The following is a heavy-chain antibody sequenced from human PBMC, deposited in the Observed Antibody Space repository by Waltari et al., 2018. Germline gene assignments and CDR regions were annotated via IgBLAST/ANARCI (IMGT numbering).Heavy chain of an antibody. CDR1: GGSINHYF. CDR3: ARWNSPGRYFGD. CDR2: IRHTGIT. J-gene: IGHJ4*02. D-gene: IGHD1-1*01. V-gene: IGHV4-59*12. Sequence: QVQLQESGPGLVTPSETLSLTCRVPGGSINHYFWNWIRQPPGKGLQWIGYIRHTGITKSNPSLKSRVTMAVDTSKSQVSLRLTSVSATDTAVYFCARWNSPGRYFGDWGQGTPVTVSS.